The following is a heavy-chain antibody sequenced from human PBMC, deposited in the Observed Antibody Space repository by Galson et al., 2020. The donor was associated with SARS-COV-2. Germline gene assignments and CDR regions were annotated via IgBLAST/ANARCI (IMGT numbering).Heavy chain of an antibody. Sequence: GPTPVKPTQTLTLTCTFSGFSLSTSGVGVGWIRQPPGKALEWLALIYWDDDKRYSPSLKSRLTITKDTSKNQVVLTITNMDPVDTATYYCEHRRYYGSGTWGWGDAFDIWGQGTMVTVSS. V-gene: IGHV2-5*02. CDR3: EHRRYYGSGTWGWGDAFDI. D-gene: IGHD3-10*01. CDR1: GFSLSTSGVG. J-gene: IGHJ3*02. CDR2: IYWDDDK.